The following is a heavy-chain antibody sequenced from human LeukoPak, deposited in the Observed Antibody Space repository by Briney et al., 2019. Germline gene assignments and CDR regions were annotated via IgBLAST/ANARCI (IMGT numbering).Heavy chain of an antibody. Sequence: ASVKVSCKASEYTFTAYYMHWVRQAPGQGLEWMGMINPSGGSTSYAQKFQGRVTMTRDTSTSTVYMELNSLRSEDTAVYYCARDFWGILTGPYNWFDPWGQGTLVTVSS. J-gene: IGHJ5*02. V-gene: IGHV1-46*01. CDR3: ARDFWGILTGPYNWFDP. CDR2: INPSGGST. D-gene: IGHD3-9*01. CDR1: EYTFTAYY.